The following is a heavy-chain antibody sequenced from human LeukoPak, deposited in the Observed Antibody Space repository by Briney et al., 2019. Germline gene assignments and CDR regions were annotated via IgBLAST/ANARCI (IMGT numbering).Heavy chain of an antibody. CDR2: IIPIFGTA. CDR3: ARRRLSEHWLTREEGYFDY. CDR1: GGTFSSYA. Sequence: ASVEVSCKASGGTFSSYAISWVRQAPGQGLEWMGGIIPIFGTANCAQKFQGRVTITADESTSTAYMELSSLRSEDTAVYYCARRRLSEHWLTREEGYFDYWGQGTLVTVSS. J-gene: IGHJ4*02. V-gene: IGHV1-69*13. D-gene: IGHD3-9*01.